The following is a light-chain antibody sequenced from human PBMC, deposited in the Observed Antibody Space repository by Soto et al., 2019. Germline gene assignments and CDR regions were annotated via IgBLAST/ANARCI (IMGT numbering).Light chain of an antibody. J-gene: IGLJ3*02. CDR2: DVS. Sequence: QSVLTQPRSVSGSPGQSVTISCTGTSSDVGVYDYVSWYQQHPGKAPKLMIYDVSKRPSGVPDHFSGSKSGNTASLTISGLQAEDEADYYCSSYAGSYTWVFGGGTKLTVL. CDR3: SSYAGSYTWV. CDR1: SSDVGVYDY. V-gene: IGLV2-11*01.